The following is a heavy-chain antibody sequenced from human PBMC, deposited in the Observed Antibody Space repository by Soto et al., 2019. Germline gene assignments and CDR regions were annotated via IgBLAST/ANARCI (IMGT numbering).Heavy chain of an antibody. Sequence: LVKVSCKASGGTFSSYAISWVRQAPGQGLEWMGGIIPIFGTANYAQKLQGRVTITADESTSTAYMELSSLRSEDTAVYYCATGLRFMELLWALDGMDVWGQGTTVTVSS. CDR1: GGTFSSYA. V-gene: IGHV1-69*13. CDR3: ATGLRFMELLWALDGMDV. D-gene: IGHD3-3*01. CDR2: IIPIFGTA. J-gene: IGHJ6*02.